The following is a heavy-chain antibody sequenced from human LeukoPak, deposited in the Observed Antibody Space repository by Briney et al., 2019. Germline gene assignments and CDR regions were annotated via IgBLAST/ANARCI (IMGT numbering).Heavy chain of an antibody. D-gene: IGHD3-22*01. CDR1: GFTFSSYG. J-gene: IGHJ4*02. V-gene: IGHV3-21*01. CDR2: ISSGSTYI. CDR3: ARGGSSGPYYFDY. Sequence: GGSLRLSCAASGFTFSSYGLSWVRQAPGKGLEWVSSISSGSTYISYADSLKGRFTISRDNAKNSLYLQMNSLRAEDTAVYYCARGGSSGPYYFDYWGQGTLVPVSS.